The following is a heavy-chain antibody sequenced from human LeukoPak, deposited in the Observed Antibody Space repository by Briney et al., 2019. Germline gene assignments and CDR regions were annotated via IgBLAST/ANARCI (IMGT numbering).Heavy chain of an antibody. V-gene: IGHV4-59*01. J-gene: IGHJ5*02. CDR1: GGSISSYY. CDR3: ARDWGGSGSYLEYNWFDP. D-gene: IGHD3-10*01. CDR2: IYYSGST. Sequence: KPSETLSLTCTVSGGSISSYYWSWIRQPPGKGLEWIGYIYYSGSTNYNLSLKSRVTISVDTSKNQFSLKLSSVTAADTAVYYCARDWGGSGSYLEYNWFDPWGQGTLVTVSS.